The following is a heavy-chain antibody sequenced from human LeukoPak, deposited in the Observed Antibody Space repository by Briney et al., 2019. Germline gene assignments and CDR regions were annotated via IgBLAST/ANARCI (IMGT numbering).Heavy chain of an antibody. CDR3: ARGPHGSGRWFDP. CDR1: AYSISSGYY. Sequence: SETLSLTCTVSAYSISSGYYWGWIRQPPGEGLEWIGSVHHSGSTYYNPSLKSRITISVDTSKNQFSLKLSSVTAADTAVYYCARGPHGSGRWFDPWGQGTLVTVSS. D-gene: IGHD3-10*01. CDR2: VHHSGST. J-gene: IGHJ5*02. V-gene: IGHV4-38-2*02.